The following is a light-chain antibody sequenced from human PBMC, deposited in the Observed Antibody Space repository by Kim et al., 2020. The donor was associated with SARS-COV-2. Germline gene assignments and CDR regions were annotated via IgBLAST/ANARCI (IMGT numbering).Light chain of an antibody. CDR2: DAS. CDR1: QDISSY. V-gene: IGKV1-33*01. J-gene: IGKJ4*01. Sequence: DVQITQSPSSLSASVGDRVSISCQASQDISSYLNWYQQKPGKAPKVLIYDASNLETGVPSRFSGSGSGTHFTFIISSLQPEDTATYYCQQFDSLPVTFGGGTKVDIK. CDR3: QQFDSLPVT.